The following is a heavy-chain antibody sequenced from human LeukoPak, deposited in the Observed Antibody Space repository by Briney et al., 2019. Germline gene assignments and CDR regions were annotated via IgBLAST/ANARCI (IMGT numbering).Heavy chain of an antibody. D-gene: IGHD5-18*01. Sequence: GGSLRLSCAASGFTFSSYSMNWVRQAPGKGLEWVANIKKDGSEKYYVDSVKGRFTISRDNAKTSLYLQMNSLRVDDTAFYYSERDLSGVTGYTYGRGIHYWGQGTLVTVSS. CDR3: ERDLSGVTGYTYGRGIHY. CDR2: IKKDGSEK. V-gene: IGHV3-7*01. CDR1: GFTFSSYS. J-gene: IGHJ4*02.